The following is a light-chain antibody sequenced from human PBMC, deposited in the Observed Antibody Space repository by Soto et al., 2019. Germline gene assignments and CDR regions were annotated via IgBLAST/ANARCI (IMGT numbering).Light chain of an antibody. CDR3: QQYDSFPRT. V-gene: IGKV1-39*01. CDR2: GAS. CDR1: QNIRTY. Sequence: DIQMTQSPSVLSGSGGDIVTLSSRASQNIRTYLAWYQQKPGKAPTVLIYGASTLQSGVPSRFSGSGSGTDFTLTISCLQPEDFATYYCQQYDSFPRTFGQGTKVDIK. J-gene: IGKJ1*01.